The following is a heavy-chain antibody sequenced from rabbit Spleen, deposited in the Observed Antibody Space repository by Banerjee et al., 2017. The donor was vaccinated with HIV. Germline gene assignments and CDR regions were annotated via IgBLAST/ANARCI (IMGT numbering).Heavy chain of an antibody. V-gene: IGHV1S40*01. J-gene: IGHJ2*01. Sequence: QSLEESGGDLVKPGASLTLTCTASGVSFSANSYMCWVRQAPGKGLEWIACIDTGSSGFTYFASWAKGRFTISKTSSTTVTLQMTSLTAADTATYFCAREDDYPGYRYVNLWGPGTLVTVS. CDR3: AREDDYPGYRYVNL. CDR1: GVSFSANSY. CDR2: IDTGSSGFT. D-gene: IGHD7-1*01.